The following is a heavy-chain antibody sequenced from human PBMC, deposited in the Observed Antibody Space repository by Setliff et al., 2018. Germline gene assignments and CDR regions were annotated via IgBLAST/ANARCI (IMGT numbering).Heavy chain of an antibody. J-gene: IGHJ5*02. CDR3: ARDVFDFRTGQGGP. D-gene: IGHD3-3*01. Sequence: PSETLSLTCTVSGGSISSYYWSWIRQPPGKGLEWIGYIYYSGSTNYNPSLKSRVTISVDTSKNQFSLKLSSVTAADTAVYYCARDVFDFRTGQGGPWGQGTRVTVSS. CDR2: IYYSGST. CDR1: GGSISSYY. V-gene: IGHV4-59*01.